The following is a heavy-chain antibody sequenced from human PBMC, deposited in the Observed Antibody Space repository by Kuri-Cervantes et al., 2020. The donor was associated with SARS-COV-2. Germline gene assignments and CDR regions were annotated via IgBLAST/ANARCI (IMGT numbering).Heavy chain of an antibody. Sequence: ETLSLTCAASGFTFSSYSMNWVRQAPGKGLEWVSSISSSSSYTNYADSVKGRFTISRDNAKNSLYLQMNSLRAEDTAVYYCASSSGYQPFDYWGQGTLVTVSS. CDR1: GFTFSSYS. J-gene: IGHJ4*02. V-gene: IGHV3-21*01. CDR2: ISSSSSYT. CDR3: ASSSGYQPFDY. D-gene: IGHD3-22*01.